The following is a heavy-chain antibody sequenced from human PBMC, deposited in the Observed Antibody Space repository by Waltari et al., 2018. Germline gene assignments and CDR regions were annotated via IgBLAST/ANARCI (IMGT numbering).Heavy chain of an antibody. CDR3: AREKGYSSSQAAFDI. V-gene: IGHV4-34*01. D-gene: IGHD6-6*01. Sequence: QVQLQQRGAGLLKPSETLSLTCAVYGGSFSGYYWSWIRQPPGKGLEWIGEINHSGSTNYNPSLKSRVTISVDTSKNQFSLKLSSVTAADTAVYYCAREKGYSSSQAAFDIWGQGTMVTVSS. CDR2: INHSGST. CDR1: GGSFSGYY. J-gene: IGHJ3*02.